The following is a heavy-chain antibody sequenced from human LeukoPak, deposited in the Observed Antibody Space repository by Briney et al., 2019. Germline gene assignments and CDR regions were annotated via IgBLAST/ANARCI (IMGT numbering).Heavy chain of an antibody. J-gene: IGHJ4*02. V-gene: IGHV4-59*01. Sequence: SETLSLTCTVSGVSISSYYWSWIRQPPGKGLEWIGYIYYSGSTNYNPSLKSRVTISVDTSKNQFSLKLSSVTAADTAVYYCARGSTLHPACGGDCYPLDYWGQGTLVTVSS. CDR2: IYYSGST. CDR3: ARGSTLHPACGGDCYPLDY. CDR1: GVSISSYY. D-gene: IGHD2-21*02.